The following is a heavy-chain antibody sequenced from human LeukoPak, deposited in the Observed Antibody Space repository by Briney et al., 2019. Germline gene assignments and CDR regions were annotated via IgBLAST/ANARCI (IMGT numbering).Heavy chain of an antibody. J-gene: IGHJ4*02. CDR3: ARELISSGWYQGQGY. CDR2: IKQDGSEK. D-gene: IGHD6-19*01. Sequence: GGSLRLSCAASGFTFSSYWMSWVRQAPGKGLEWVANIKQDGSEKYYVDSVKGRFTISRDNAKNSLYLQMNSLRAEDTAVYYCARELISSGWYQGQGYWGQGTLVTVSS. V-gene: IGHV3-7*01. CDR1: GFTFSSYW.